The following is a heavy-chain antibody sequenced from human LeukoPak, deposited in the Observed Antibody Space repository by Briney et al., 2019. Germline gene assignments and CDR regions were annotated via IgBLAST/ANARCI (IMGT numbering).Heavy chain of an antibody. Sequence: GGSLRLSCAASGFTFSGYAMSWVRQAPGKGLEWVSVISGSGVSTYHADSVKGRFTISRDNSKNTLYLQMNSLRAEDTAVYYCAKVQGSSWYDIFGLDVWGQGTTVTVSS. D-gene: IGHD6-13*01. CDR1: GFTFSGYA. CDR2: ISGSGVST. J-gene: IGHJ6*02. V-gene: IGHV3-23*01. CDR3: AKVQGSSWYDIFGLDV.